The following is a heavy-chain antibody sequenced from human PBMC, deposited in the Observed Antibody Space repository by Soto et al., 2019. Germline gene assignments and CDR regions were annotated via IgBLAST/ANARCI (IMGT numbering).Heavy chain of an antibody. CDR2: TYYRSKWYN. CDR3: ASPRAAVAGTTVGNWFDP. Sequence: SQTLSLTCAISGDSVSSNSAAWNWIRQSPSRGLEWLGRTYYRSKWYNDYAVSVKSRITINPDTSKNQFSLQLNSVTPEDTAVYYCASPRAAVAGTTVGNWFDPWAREPWSPSPQ. CDR1: GDSVSSNSAA. V-gene: IGHV6-1*01. J-gene: IGHJ5*02. D-gene: IGHD6-19*01.